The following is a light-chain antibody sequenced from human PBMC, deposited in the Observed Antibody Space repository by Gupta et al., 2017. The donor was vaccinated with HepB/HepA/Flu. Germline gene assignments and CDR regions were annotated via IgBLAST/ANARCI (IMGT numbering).Light chain of an antibody. CDR2: QDD. Sequence: SYGLAQPTSLSVSPGPTASITCSGDKLGDKYTSWYQQRPGQSPVLGSEQDDQRPSGIPARFSGDRSGNRATLTISGTQAVDEADDYGQAWDGPTSLDVCGPGTQVTVL. CDR1: KLGDKY. V-gene: IGLV3-1*01. J-gene: IGLJ1*01. CDR3: QAWDGPTSLDV.